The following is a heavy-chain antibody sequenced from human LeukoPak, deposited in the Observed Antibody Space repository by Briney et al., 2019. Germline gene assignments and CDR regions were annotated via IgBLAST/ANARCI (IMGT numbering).Heavy chain of an antibody. Sequence: ASVKVSCKASGYTFTNYGISWVRQAPGQGLEWMAWISAYNGDTRYAQKFQGRVIFTTDTSTTTAYMDLRNLRSDDTAEYYCARDVCVSCGGDCCHDPWGQGTLVTVS. D-gene: IGHD2-21*02. CDR1: GYTFTNYG. CDR2: ISAYNGDT. J-gene: IGHJ5*02. V-gene: IGHV1-18*01. CDR3: ARDVCVSCGGDCCHDP.